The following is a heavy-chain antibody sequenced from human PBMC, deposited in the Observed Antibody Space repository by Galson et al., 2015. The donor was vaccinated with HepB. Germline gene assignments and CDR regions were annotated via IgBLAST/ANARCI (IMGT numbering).Heavy chain of an antibody. D-gene: IGHD6-19*01. Sequence: SLRLSCAASGFAFSHHAMSWVRQAPGKGLEWVALISFEGTATYYGDSLKGRFTISRAISKNKLLQQMNSLRPEDSAVYYCAKDWGFTVAGTHWYFDLWGRGTLVTVSS. CDR3: AKDWGFTVAGTHWYFDL. CDR2: ISFEGTAT. V-gene: IGHV3-30*18. CDR1: GFAFSHHA. J-gene: IGHJ2*01.